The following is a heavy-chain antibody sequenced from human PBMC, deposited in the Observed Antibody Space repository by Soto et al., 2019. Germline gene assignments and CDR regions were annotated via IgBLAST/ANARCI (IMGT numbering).Heavy chain of an antibody. CDR1: GGTFSTYS. V-gene: IGHV1-69*13. CDR3: ARGRPGIAAAEGWFDP. J-gene: IGHJ5*02. Sequence: SVKVSCKASGGTFSTYSISWVRQAPGQGLQWMGGIIPIFGTVNYAQKFQGRVTITADGSTTTAYMELRSLRSEDTAIYYCARGRPGIAAAEGWFDPWGQGSLVTVSS. D-gene: IGHD6-13*01. CDR2: IIPIFGTV.